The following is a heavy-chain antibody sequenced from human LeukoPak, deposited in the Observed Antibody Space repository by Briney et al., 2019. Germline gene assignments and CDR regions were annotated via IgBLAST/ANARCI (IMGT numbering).Heavy chain of an antibody. CDR2: IYYSGST. CDR1: GGSIGSGGYY. J-gene: IGHJ4*02. Sequence: SQTLSLTCTVSGGSIGSGGYYWSWIRQHPGKGLEWIGYIYYSGSTYYNPSLKSRVTISVDTSKNQFSLKLSSVTAADTAVYYCAMASGSSWYEHTFTTPGYFDYWGQGTLVTVSP. V-gene: IGHV4-31*03. CDR3: AMASGSSWYEHTFTTPGYFDY. D-gene: IGHD6-13*01.